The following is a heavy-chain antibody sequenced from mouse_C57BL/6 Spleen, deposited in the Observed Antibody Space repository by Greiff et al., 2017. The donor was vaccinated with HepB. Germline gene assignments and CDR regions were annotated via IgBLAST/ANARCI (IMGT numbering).Heavy chain of an antibody. J-gene: IGHJ2*01. CDR2: IWRGGST. V-gene: IGHV2-5*01. CDR3: ARDGNYVDY. Sequence: QVQLQQSGPGLVQPSQSLSITCTVSGFSFTSYGVHWVRQSPGKGLEWLGVIWRGGSTDYNAALMSRLSITKDNSKSQVFFKMNSLQADDTAIYYCARDGNYVDYWGQGTTLTVSS. D-gene: IGHD2-1*01. CDR1: GFSFTSYG.